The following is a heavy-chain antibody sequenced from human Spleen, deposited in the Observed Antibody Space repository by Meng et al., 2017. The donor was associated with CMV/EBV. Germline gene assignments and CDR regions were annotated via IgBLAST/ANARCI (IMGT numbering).Heavy chain of an antibody. V-gene: IGHV1-18*01. CDR1: GYTFTSYG. CDR3: ARDFKAHCSGSTCQGYFDL. J-gene: IGHJ4*02. CDR2: ISGNKGDS. Sequence: ASVKVSCKASGYTFTSYGISWVRQAPGQGLEWMAWISGNKGDSNYAWKLQGRVTVTTDTSTNTAYMELRNLRSDDTAVYYCARDFKAHCSGSTCQGYFDLWGQGTLVTVSS. D-gene: IGHD2-2*01.